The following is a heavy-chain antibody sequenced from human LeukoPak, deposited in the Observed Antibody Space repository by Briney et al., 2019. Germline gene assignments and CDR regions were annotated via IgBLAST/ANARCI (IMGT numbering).Heavy chain of an antibody. V-gene: IGHV4-39*07. D-gene: IGHD4-17*01. CDR3: ARLTTVTRGFYYYYGMDV. J-gene: IGHJ6*02. CDR2: IYYSGST. CDR1: GGSISSSSYY. Sequence: PSETLSLTCTVSGGSISSSSYYWGWIRQPPGKGLEWIGSIYYSGSTYYNPSLKSRVTISVDTSKNQFSLKLSSVTAADTAVYYCARLTTVTRGFYYYYGMDVWGQGTTVTVSS.